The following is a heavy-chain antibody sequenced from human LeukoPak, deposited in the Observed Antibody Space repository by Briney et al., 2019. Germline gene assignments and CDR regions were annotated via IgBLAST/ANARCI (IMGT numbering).Heavy chain of an antibody. V-gene: IGHV4-61*02. CDR3: ARETVVPAAHDY. CDR2: IYTSGST. CDR1: GGSISSGSYY. D-gene: IGHD2-2*01. Sequence: NPSQTLSLTCTVSGGSISSGSYYWSWIRQPAGKGLEWIGRIYTSGSTNCNPSLKSRVTISVDTSKNQFSLKLSSVAAADTAVYYCARETVVPAAHDYWGQGTLVTVSS. J-gene: IGHJ4*02.